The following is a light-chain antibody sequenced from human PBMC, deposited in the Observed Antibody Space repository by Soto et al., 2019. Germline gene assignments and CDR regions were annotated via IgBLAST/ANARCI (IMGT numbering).Light chain of an antibody. CDR1: QSVSSSY. V-gene: IGKV3-20*01. CDR3: QQYGSSPPWT. J-gene: IGKJ1*01. Sequence: EIVLTQSPDTLSLSPGERATFSCRASQSVSSSYLAWYQQKPGQAPRLLIYGASSRATGIPDRFSGSGSGTDFTLTISRLEPEDFAVYYCQQYGSSPPWTFGQGTKVEIK. CDR2: GAS.